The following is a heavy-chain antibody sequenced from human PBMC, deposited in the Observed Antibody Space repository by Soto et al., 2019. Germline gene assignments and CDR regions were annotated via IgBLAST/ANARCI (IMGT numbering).Heavy chain of an antibody. CDR1: GFTFSSYA. CDR2: ISGSGGST. D-gene: IGHD2-2*01. V-gene: IGHV3-23*01. J-gene: IGHJ3*02. CDR3: AKDSDIVVVPAAPNDAFDI. Sequence: SLRLSCAASGFTFSSYAMSWVRQAPGKGLEWVSAISGSGGSTYYADSVKGRFTISRDNSKNTLYLQMNSLRAEDTAVYYCAKDSDIVVVPAAPNDAFDIWGQGTMVTVSS.